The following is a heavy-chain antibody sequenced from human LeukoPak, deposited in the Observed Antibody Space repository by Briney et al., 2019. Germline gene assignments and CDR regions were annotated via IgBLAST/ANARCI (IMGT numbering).Heavy chain of an antibody. V-gene: IGHV4-59*08. CDR1: GDSIRNYY. J-gene: IGHJ4*02. CDR2: IFYSGTT. CDR3: ARYVVYGSGKYYFDY. D-gene: IGHD3-10*01. Sequence: SETLSLTCTVSGDSIRNYYWSWIRQPPGKGLEWIAYIFYSGTTNYNPSLKSRVTISVDTSENQFSLKLSSVTAADTAVYYCARYVVYGSGKYYFDYWGQGTLVTVSS.